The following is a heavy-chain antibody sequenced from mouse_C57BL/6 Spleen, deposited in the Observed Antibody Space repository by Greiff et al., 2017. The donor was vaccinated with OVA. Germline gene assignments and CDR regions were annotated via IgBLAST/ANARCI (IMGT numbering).Heavy chain of an antibody. Sequence: VQLQQPGAELVMPGASVKLSCKASGYTFTSYWMHWVKQRPGQGLEWIGEIDPSDSYTNYNQKFKGKSTLTVDKSSSTAYMQLSSLTSEDSAVYYCARLGDSSGYVGYWGQGTTLTVSS. V-gene: IGHV1-69*01. CDR2: IDPSDSYT. CDR1: GYTFTSYW. CDR3: ARLGDSSGYVGY. D-gene: IGHD3-2*02. J-gene: IGHJ2*01.